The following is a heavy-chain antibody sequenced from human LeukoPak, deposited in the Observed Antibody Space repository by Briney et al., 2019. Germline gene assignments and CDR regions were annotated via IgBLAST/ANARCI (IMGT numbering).Heavy chain of an antibody. D-gene: IGHD2-2*01. Sequence: PGGSLRLSCAASGFTFSSYGMHWVRQAPGKGLEWVAFIRYDGSNKYYADSVKGRFTISRDNSKNTLYLQMNSLRAEDTAVYYCARRGLGYCSSTSCDYYYYYMDVWGKGTTVTVSS. V-gene: IGHV3-30*02. J-gene: IGHJ6*03. CDR1: GFTFSSYG. CDR2: IRYDGSNK. CDR3: ARRGLGYCSSTSCDYYYYYMDV.